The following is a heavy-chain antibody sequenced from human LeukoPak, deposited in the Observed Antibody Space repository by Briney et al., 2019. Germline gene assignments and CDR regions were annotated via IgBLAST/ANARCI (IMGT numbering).Heavy chain of an antibody. J-gene: IGHJ3*02. CDR2: INHSGST. CDR1: GGSFSGYY. CDR3: ARDRGRGFADAFDI. Sequence: PSETLSLTCAVYGGSFSGYYWSWIRQPPGKGLEWIGEINHSGSTNYNPSLKSRVTISVDTSKNQFSLKLSSVTAADTAVYYCARDRGRGFADAFDIWGQGTMVTVSS. V-gene: IGHV4-34*01. D-gene: IGHD3-10*01.